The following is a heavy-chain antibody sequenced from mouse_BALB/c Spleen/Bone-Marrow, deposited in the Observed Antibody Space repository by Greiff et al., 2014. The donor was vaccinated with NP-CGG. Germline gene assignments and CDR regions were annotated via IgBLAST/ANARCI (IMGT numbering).Heavy chain of an antibody. CDR1: GFNIKDTY. CDR3: ASSMITNAMDY. V-gene: IGHV14-3*02. D-gene: IGHD2-4*01. J-gene: IGHJ4*01. CDR2: IDPANGNT. Sequence: VQLQQSGAELVKPGASVKLSCTASGFNIKDTYMHWVKQRPERGLEWIGRIDPANGNTKYDPKFQGKATITANSSSNTAYLQLSSLTSEDTAVYYCASSMITNAMDYWGQGTSVTVSS.